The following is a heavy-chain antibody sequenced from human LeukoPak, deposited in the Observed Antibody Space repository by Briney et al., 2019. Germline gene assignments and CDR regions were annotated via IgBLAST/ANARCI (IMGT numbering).Heavy chain of an antibody. CDR3: ARGTAVSGTSDYFDS. J-gene: IGHJ4*02. V-gene: IGHV1-8*03. Sequence: GASVKVSCKASGYTFTSYDISWVRQATGQGLEWMGWMNPNSANTGYAQRFQGRVTLTRNTTIGTAYMELSSLRSEDTAVYYCARGTAVSGTSDYFDSWGQGTLVTVSS. CDR2: MNPNSANT. D-gene: IGHD6-19*01. CDR1: GYTFTSYD.